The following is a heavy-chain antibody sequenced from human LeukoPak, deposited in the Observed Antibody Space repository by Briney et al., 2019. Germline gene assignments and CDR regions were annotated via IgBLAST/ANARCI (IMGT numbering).Heavy chain of an antibody. Sequence: ASVKVSCKASGYTFTGYYMHWVRQAPGQGLEWMGWINPNSGGTNYAQKFQGRVTMTRDTSISTAYMELSRLRSDDTAVYYCARDFNEMASNPSAIDYWGQGTLVTVSS. CDR2: INPNSGGT. V-gene: IGHV1-2*02. CDR1: GYTFTGYY. D-gene: IGHD5-24*01. J-gene: IGHJ4*02. CDR3: ARDFNEMASNPSAIDY.